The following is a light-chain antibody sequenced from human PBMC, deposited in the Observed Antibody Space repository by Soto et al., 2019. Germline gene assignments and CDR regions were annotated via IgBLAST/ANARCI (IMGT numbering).Light chain of an antibody. CDR3: CSYAGSYTRG. J-gene: IGLJ1*01. CDR1: SSDGGGYNY. V-gene: IGLV2-11*01. CDR2: DVG. Sequence: QSVLTQPPSASGSPGQSVTIYCTGTSSDGGGYNYVSWYQQHPGKAPKLMIYDVGKRPSGVPDRFSGSKSDNTASLTISVPQSEDEADYYCCSYAGSYTRGFGTGTKVTVL.